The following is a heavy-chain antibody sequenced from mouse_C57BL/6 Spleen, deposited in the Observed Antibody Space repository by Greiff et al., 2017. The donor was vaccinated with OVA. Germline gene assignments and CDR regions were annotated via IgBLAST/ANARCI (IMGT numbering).Heavy chain of an antibody. V-gene: IGHV1-69*01. CDR3: APHSNYVGGFAY. Sequence: VQLQQPGAELVMPGASVKLSCKASGYTFTSYWMHWVKQRPGQGLEWIGEIDPSDSYTNYNQKFKGKSTLTVDKSSSTAYMQLSSLTSEDSAVYYCAPHSNYVGGFAYLGQGTLVTVSA. CDR2: IDPSDSYT. D-gene: IGHD2-5*01. CDR1: GYTFTSYW. J-gene: IGHJ3*01.